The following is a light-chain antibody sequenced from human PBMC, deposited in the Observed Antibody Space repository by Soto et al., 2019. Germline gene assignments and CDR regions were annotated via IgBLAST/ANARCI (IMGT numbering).Light chain of an antibody. J-gene: IGLJ3*02. V-gene: IGLV1-40*01. CDR2: DNS. Sequence: QSVLTQPPSVSGAPGQRVTISCTGSTGYDVHWYQQFPGTAPKLLIHDNSIRPSGVPDRFSGSKSGTSASLAITGLQAEDEADYYCQSYDSSLSGWVFGGGTK. CDR1: TGYD. CDR3: QSYDSSLSGWV.